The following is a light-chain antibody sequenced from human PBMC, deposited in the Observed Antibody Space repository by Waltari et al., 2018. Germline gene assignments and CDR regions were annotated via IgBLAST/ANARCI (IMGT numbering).Light chain of an antibody. CDR3: QQEYSTPIT. Sequence: DIVMTQSPDSLAVSLGERATINCKSSQGVLYSSNNKNYLAWYQKKPGQPPKLLIYWASTRVSGVPDRFSGSGSGTDFTLTISSLQAEDVAVYYCQQEYSTPITFGQGTRLEIK. CDR2: WAS. J-gene: IGKJ5*01. V-gene: IGKV4-1*01. CDR1: QGVLYSSNNKNY.